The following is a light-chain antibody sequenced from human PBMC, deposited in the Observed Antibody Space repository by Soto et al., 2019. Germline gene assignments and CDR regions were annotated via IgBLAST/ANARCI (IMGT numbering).Light chain of an antibody. Sequence: QSALTQPASVSGSPEESITMSCSGTSSDVGGYNYVSWYQQHPGKAPRFLIFEVSNRPSGVSDRFSGSKSGNTASLTISGLRAEDEADYYCSSYTRDRLVVFGGGTKVTVL. CDR3: SSYTRDRLVV. CDR1: SSDVGGYNY. V-gene: IGLV2-14*01. J-gene: IGLJ2*01. CDR2: EVS.